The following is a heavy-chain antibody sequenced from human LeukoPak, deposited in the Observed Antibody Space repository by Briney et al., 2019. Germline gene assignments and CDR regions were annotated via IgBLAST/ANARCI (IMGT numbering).Heavy chain of an antibody. D-gene: IGHD6-13*01. CDR3: AREDSSSWSYYYYGMDV. CDR2: ISAYNGNT. J-gene: IGHJ6*02. V-gene: IGHV1-18*01. CDR1: GYTFTSYG. Sequence: ASVKVSCKASGYTFTSYGISWVRQAPGQGLEWMGWISAYNGNTNYAQKLQGRVTMTTDTSTSTAHMELRSLRSDDTAVYYCAREDSSSWSYYYYGMDVWGQGTTVTVSS.